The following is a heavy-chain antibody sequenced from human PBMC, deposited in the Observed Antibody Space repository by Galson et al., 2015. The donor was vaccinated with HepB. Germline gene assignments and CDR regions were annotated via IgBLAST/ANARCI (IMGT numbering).Heavy chain of an antibody. V-gene: IGHV5-51*03. D-gene: IGHD6-13*01. J-gene: IGHJ6*03. CDR3: VRLLNSSNWWGGGYYYYYMDV. Sequence: QSGAEVKKPGESLKISCKGSGYSFTSYWIGWVRQMPGKGLEWMGSIYPGDSDTRYSPSFQGQVTISADKSISTAYLQWSSLKASDTAMYYCVRLLNSSNWWGGGYYYYYMDVWGKGTTVTVSS. CDR2: IYPGDSDT. CDR1: GYSFTSYW.